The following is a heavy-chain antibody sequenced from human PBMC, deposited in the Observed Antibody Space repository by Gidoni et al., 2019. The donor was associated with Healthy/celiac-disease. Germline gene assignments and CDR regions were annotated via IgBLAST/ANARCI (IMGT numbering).Heavy chain of an antibody. CDR3: AKGPLDSSSWFGFDY. V-gene: IGHV3-23*01. CDR2: GSGGST. Sequence: GSGGSTYYADSVTGRFTISRNNSKNTLYLQMNSLRAEDTAVYYCAKGPLDSSSWFGFDYWGQGTLVTVSS. J-gene: IGHJ4*02. D-gene: IGHD6-13*01.